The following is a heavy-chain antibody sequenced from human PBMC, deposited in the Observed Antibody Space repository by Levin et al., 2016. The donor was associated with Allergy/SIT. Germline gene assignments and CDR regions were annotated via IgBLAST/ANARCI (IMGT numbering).Heavy chain of an antibody. CDR2: INHSGST. D-gene: IGHD6-13*01. CDR3: ARGRGYSSSWIYNWFDP. CDR1: GGSFSGYY. J-gene: IGHJ5*02. Sequence: SETLSLTCAVYGGSFSGYYWSWIRQPPGKGLEWIGEINHSGSTNYNPSLKSRVTISVDTSKNQFSLKLSSVTAADTAVYYCARGRGYSSSWIYNWFDPWGQGTLVTVSS. V-gene: IGHV4-34*01.